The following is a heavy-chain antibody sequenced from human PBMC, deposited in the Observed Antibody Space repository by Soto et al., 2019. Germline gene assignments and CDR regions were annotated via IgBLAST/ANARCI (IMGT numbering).Heavy chain of an antibody. CDR3: ARAPRITMVRGVIIKYSYYSYMDV. V-gene: IGHV4-31*03. CDR1: GGSISSGGYY. CDR2: IHYSGSS. J-gene: IGHJ6*03. Sequence: PSETLSLTCTVSGGSISSGGYYWSWIRQHPGKGLEWIGYIHYSGSSYYNPSLKSRVTMSVDTSKNQFSLKLSSVTAADTAVYYCARAPRITMVRGVIIKYSYYSYMDVWGKGTTLTVSS. D-gene: IGHD3-10*01.